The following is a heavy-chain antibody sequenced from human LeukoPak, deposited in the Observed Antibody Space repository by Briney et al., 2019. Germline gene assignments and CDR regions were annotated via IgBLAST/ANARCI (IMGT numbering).Heavy chain of an antibody. CDR2: INHSGST. D-gene: IGHD5-12*01. Sequence: PSETLSLTCAVYGGSFSGYYWSWIRQPPGKGLEWIGEINHSGSTNYNPSLKSRVTISVDTSKNQFSLKLSSVTAADTAVYYCARERRLSRPWLRFSQKYAFDIWGQGTMVTVSS. J-gene: IGHJ3*02. CDR3: ARERRLSRPWLRFSQKYAFDI. V-gene: IGHV4-34*01. CDR1: GGSFSGYY.